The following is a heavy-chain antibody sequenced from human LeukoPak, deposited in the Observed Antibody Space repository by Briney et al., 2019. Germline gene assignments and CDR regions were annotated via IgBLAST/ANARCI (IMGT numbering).Heavy chain of an antibody. Sequence: GGSLRLSCAVSGFPFSNYAMSWVRQAPGKGLECVSVISGSGDSTYYADSVKGRFTISRDNARNSLYLQMNSLRAEDTAVYYCARDQALADIWGQGTLVTVSS. CDR1: GFPFSNYA. V-gene: IGHV3-23*01. J-gene: IGHJ4*02. CDR2: ISGSGDST. CDR3: ARDQALADI. D-gene: IGHD1-1*01.